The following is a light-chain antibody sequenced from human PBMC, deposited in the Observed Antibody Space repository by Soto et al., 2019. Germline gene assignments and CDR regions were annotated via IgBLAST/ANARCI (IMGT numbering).Light chain of an antibody. CDR3: SSYTSSTWV. CDR2: DVS. CDR1: SSDVGGYSY. J-gene: IGLJ1*01. Sequence: QSVLTQPASVSGSPGQSITISCTGTSSDVGGYSYVSWYQQHPGKAPKLMIYDVSNRPSGVSNRFSGSKSGNTASLTISGLQAEDEADYYCSSYTSSTWVFGTGTKVTVL. V-gene: IGLV2-14*01.